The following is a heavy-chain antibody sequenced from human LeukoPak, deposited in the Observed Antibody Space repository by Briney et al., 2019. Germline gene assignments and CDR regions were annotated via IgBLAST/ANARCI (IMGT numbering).Heavy chain of an antibody. J-gene: IGHJ5*02. CDR1: GGTFISYA. D-gene: IGHD3-22*01. Sequence: SVKVSCKASGGTFISYAISWVRQAPGQGLEWMGGIIPIFGTANYAQKFQGRVTMTRDTSISTVYLELSRLRSDDTAVYYCARRYYDTSGYYFYPWGQGTLVTVSS. CDR2: IIPIFGTA. V-gene: IGHV1-69*05. CDR3: ARRYYDTSGYYFYP.